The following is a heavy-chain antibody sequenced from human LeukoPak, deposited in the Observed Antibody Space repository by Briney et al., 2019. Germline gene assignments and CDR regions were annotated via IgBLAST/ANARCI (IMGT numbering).Heavy chain of an antibody. CDR1: GFTFSDNW. J-gene: IGHJ4*02. CDR3: ARYFRADSGNYYRSFDY. V-gene: IGHV3-7*05. D-gene: IGHD1-26*01. Sequence: GGSLRLSCAVSGFTFSDNWMSWVRQAPGKGLEWVANIKEDGSEKNYVDSVKGRFTISRDNAKNSLYLQMNSLRAEDTAVYYCARYFRADSGNYYRSFDYWGQGTLVTVSS. CDR2: IKEDGSEK.